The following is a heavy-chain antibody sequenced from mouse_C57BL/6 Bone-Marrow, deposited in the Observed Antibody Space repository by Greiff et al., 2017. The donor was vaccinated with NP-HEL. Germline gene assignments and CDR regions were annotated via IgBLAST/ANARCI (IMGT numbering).Heavy chain of an antibody. Sequence: VHVKQPGAELVKPGASVKLSCKASGYTFTSYWMPWVKQRPGQGLEWIGAIDPSDSYTNYNQKFKGKATLTVYTSSSTAYMQLSSLTSEDSAVYYCARSRIDYGNFYAMDYWGQGTSVTVSS. V-gene: IGHV1-50*01. CDR1: GYTFTSYW. CDR3: ARSRIDYGNFYAMDY. D-gene: IGHD2-1*01. J-gene: IGHJ4*01. CDR2: IDPSDSYT.